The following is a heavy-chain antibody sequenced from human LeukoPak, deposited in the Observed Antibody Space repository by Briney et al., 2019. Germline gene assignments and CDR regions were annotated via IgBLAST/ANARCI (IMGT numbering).Heavy chain of an antibody. CDR2: INHSGST. V-gene: IGHV4-34*01. Sequence: SETLSLTCAVYGGSFSGYYWSWIRQPPGKGLEWIGEINHSGSTNYNPSLKSRVTISEDTSKNQFSLKLSSVTAADTAVYYCASLAAAGDYWGQGTLVTVSS. CDR3: ASLAAAGDY. CDR1: GGSFSGYY. D-gene: IGHD6-13*01. J-gene: IGHJ4*02.